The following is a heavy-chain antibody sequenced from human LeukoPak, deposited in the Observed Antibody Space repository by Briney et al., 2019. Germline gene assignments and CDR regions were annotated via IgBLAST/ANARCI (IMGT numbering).Heavy chain of an antibody. CDR3: AKDPLPYYYDSSGYYGDAFDI. CDR1: GFTFSSYA. V-gene: IGHV3-23*01. Sequence: QPGRSLRLSCAASGFTFSSYAMSWVRQAPGKGLEWVSAISGSGGSTYYADSVKGRFTISRDNSKNTLYLQMNSLRAEDTAVYYCAKDPLPYYYDSSGYYGDAFDIWGQGTMVTVSS. D-gene: IGHD3-22*01. CDR2: ISGSGGST. J-gene: IGHJ3*02.